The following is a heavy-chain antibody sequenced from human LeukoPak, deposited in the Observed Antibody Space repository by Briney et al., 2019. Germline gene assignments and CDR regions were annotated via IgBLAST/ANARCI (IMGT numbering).Heavy chain of an antibody. CDR1: GFTFSNAW. V-gene: IGHV3-15*01. J-gene: IGHJ4*02. Sequence: GGSLRLSCAVSGFTFSNAWMSWVRQAPGKGLEWVGRIKSKTDGGTTDYAAPVRGRFTISRDDSKNTLYLQMNSLKTEDTAVYYCITVLAYYGSGSYFDYWGQGTLVTVSS. CDR2: IKSKTDGGTT. CDR3: ITVLAYYGSGSYFDY. D-gene: IGHD3-10*01.